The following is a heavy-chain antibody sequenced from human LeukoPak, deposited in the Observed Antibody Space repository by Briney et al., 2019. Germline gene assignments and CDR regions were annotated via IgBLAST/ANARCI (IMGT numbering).Heavy chain of an antibody. CDR2: IYYSGST. J-gene: IGHJ4*02. CDR3: AREADYGSGSPDTFDY. V-gene: IGHV4-59*01. Sequence: SETMSLTCTVSGGSISSYYWSCIRQPPGKGLEWIGYIYYSGSTNYNPSLKSRVTISVDTSKNQFSLKLSSVTAADTAVYYCAREADYGSGSPDTFDYWGQGTLVTVSS. D-gene: IGHD3-10*01. CDR1: GGSISSYY.